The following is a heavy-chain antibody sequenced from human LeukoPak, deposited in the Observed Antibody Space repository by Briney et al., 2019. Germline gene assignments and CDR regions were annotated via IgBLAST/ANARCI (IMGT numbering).Heavy chain of an antibody. CDR3: ARDVSLYCSSATCFHDAFDI. Sequence: GGSLRLSCTASGFIVSYSYMSWVRQAPGKGLEWVSVIYSGGSTDYADSVKGRFTISRDNSKNTLYLQMNSLRAEDTAVYYCARDVSLYCSSATCFHDAFDIWGQGAMVTVSS. CDR2: IYSGGST. D-gene: IGHD2-2*01. CDR1: GFIVSYSY. V-gene: IGHV3-66*02. J-gene: IGHJ3*02.